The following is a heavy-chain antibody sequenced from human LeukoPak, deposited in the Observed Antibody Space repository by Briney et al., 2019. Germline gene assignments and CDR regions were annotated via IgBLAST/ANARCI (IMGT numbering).Heavy chain of an antibody. J-gene: IGHJ4*02. CDR3: ASQSGYQLPSTFVC. CDR1: GVSLSGYY. V-gene: IGHV4-59*08. CDR2: IYYNGRT. Sequence: NASETLSLTCTVSGVSLSGYYWSWTRQSPGKGLEWIGYIYYNGRTNYRPSLGGRVTISVDTSKNQFSLIMYSVTATDTAVYYCASQSGYQLPSTFVCWGEGGLVTVSS. D-gene: IGHD2-2*01.